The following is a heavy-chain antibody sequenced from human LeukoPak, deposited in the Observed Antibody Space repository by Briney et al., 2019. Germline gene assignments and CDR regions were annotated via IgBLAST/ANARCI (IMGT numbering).Heavy chain of an antibody. V-gene: IGHV4-34*01. CDR3: ARGRTRLSWLDP. Sequence: SETLSLTCAVSGGSIRGYYWSWVRQSPGKRLEWIGDINQNAGTDYNPPLKSRVTMSIDSSKNQISLNVTAATAADTAIYYCARGRTRLSWLDPWGQGTLVTVSS. D-gene: IGHD6-6*01. CDR1: GGSIRGYY. CDR2: INQNAGT. J-gene: IGHJ5*02.